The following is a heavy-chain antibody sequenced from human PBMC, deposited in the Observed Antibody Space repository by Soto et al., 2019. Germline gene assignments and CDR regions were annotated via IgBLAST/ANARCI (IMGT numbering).Heavy chain of an antibody. V-gene: IGHV4-34*01. CDR3: ARGYSSGCFDY. D-gene: IGHD6-19*01. Sequence: SETLSLTCADYGGSFSGYYWSWIRQPPGKGLEWIGEINHSGSTNYNPSLKSRVTISVDTSKNQFSLKLSSVTAADTAVYYCARGYSSGCFDYWGQGTLVTVSS. CDR2: INHSGST. CDR1: GGSFSGYY. J-gene: IGHJ4*02.